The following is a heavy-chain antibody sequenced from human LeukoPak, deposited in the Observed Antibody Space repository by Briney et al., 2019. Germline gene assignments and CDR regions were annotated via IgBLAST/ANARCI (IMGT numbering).Heavy chain of an antibody. D-gene: IGHD6-19*01. Sequence: ASVKVSCKASGYTFTGYHMHWVRQAPGQGLEWMGWINPNSGGTNYAQKFQGRVTMTRDTSISTAYMELSRLRSDDTAVYYCARDLSSGWYGGFDPWGQGTLVTVSS. CDR2: INPNSGGT. V-gene: IGHV1-2*02. CDR3: ARDLSSGWYGGFDP. J-gene: IGHJ5*02. CDR1: GYTFTGYH.